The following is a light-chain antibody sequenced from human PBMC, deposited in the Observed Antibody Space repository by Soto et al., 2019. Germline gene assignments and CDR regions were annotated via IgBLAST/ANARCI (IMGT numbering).Light chain of an antibody. J-gene: IGKJ4*01. CDR2: DAS. Sequence: VLTQSPATLSLSPGERATLSCRASQSIGSVLAWYQQKPGQAPILLIYDASNRATGIPARFSGSGSGTDFTLTISSLEPEDFAVYYCQHRFNWPITFGGGSKVEI. CDR3: QHRFNWPIT. V-gene: IGKV3-11*01. CDR1: QSIGSV.